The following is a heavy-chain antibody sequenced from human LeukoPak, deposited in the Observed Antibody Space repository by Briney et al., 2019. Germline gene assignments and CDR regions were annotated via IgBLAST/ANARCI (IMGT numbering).Heavy chain of an antibody. CDR2: ISSSSSYT. CDR1: GFTFSDYY. V-gene: IGHV3-11*06. CDR3: ARLDQNWNYYFDY. J-gene: IGHJ4*02. Sequence: PGGSLRLSCAASGFTFSDYYMSWIRQAPGKGLEWVSYISSSSSYTNYADSVKGRFTISRDNAKNSLYLQMNSLRAEDTAAYYCARLDQNWNYYFDYWGQGTLVTVSS. D-gene: IGHD1-7*01.